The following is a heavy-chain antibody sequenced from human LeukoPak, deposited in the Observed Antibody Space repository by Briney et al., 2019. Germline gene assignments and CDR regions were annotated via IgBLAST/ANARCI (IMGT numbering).Heavy chain of an antibody. CDR2: IYYSGST. J-gene: IGHJ4*02. CDR1: GGSISSSSYY. V-gene: IGHV4-39*07. D-gene: IGHD6-19*01. CDR3: ARRAAVAGTGIDY. Sequence: SETLSLTCTVSGGSISSSSYYWGWIRQPPGKGLEWIGSIYYSGSTYYNPSLKSRVTISVDTSKNQFSLKLSSVTAADTAVYYCARRAAVAGTGIDYWGQGTLVTVSS.